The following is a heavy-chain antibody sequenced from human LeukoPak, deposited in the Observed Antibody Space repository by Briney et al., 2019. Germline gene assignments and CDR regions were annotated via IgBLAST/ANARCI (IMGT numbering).Heavy chain of an antibody. CDR1: GFTVSSNH. V-gene: IGHV3-53*01. CDR2: IYSGGNT. CDR3: ARSGYTYGYDY. D-gene: IGHD5-18*01. J-gene: IGHJ4*02. Sequence: PGGSLRLSCAASGFTVSSNHMSWVRQALGKGLGWVSFIYSGGNTHYADSVRGRFSISRDSSKTTLYLQMNSLRAEDTAVYYCARSGYTYGYDYWGRGTLVTVSS.